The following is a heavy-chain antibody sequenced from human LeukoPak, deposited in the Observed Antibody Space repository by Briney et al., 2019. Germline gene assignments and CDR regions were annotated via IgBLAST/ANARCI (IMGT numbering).Heavy chain of an antibody. J-gene: IGHJ4*02. CDR3: ARGPDSSGYHFDY. CDR2: IYYSGST. V-gene: IGHV4-59*01. CDR1: GGSISSYY. D-gene: IGHD3-22*01. Sequence: SATLSLTSTVSGGSISSYYWSWIRQPPGKGLEWIGYIYYSGSTNYNPSLKSRVTISVDTSKNQFSLRLTSVTAADTAVYYCARGPDSSGYHFDYWGQGTLVTVSS.